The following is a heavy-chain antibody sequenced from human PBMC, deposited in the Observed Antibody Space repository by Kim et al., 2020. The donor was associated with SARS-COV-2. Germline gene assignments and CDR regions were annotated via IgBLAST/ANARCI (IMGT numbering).Heavy chain of an antibody. D-gene: IGHD3-22*01. CDR2: INHSGST. CDR3: ARGNFYDSSGYYPYYYYYG. Sequence: SETLSLTCAVYGGSFSGYYWSWIRQPPGKGLEWIGEINHSGSTNYNPPLKSRVTISVDTSKNQFSLKLSSVTAADTAVYYCARGNFYDSSGYYPYYYYYG. J-gene: IGHJ6*01. V-gene: IGHV4-34*01. CDR1: GGSFSGYY.